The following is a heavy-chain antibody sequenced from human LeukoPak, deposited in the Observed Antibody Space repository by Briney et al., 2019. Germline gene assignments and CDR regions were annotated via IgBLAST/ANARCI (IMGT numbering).Heavy chain of an antibody. J-gene: IGHJ5*02. D-gene: IGHD3-22*01. CDR3: ARDLGNDSSA. CDR1: GGSVSSGSYY. CDR2: IYYSGST. V-gene: IGHV4-61*01. Sequence: SETLSLTCTVSGGSVSSGSYYWSWIRQPPGKGLEWIGYIYYSGSTNYNPSLKSRVTISVDTSKNQFSLKLSSVTAADTAIYYCARDLGNDSSAWGQGTLVTVSS.